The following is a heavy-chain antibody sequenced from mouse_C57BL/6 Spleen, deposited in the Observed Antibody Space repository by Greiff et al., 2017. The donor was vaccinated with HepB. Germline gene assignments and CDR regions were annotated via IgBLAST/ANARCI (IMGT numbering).Heavy chain of an antibody. CDR3: LYSNPSYYAMDY. J-gene: IGHJ4*01. CDR2: INPSSGYT. D-gene: IGHD2-5*01. Sequence: QVQLQQSGAELARPGASVKMSCKASGYTFTSYTMHWVKQRPGQGLEWIGYINPSSGYTKYNQKFKDKATLTADKSSSTAYMQLSSLTSEDSAVYYCLYSNPSYYAMDYWGQGTSSPSPQ. V-gene: IGHV1-4*01. CDR1: GYTFTSYT.